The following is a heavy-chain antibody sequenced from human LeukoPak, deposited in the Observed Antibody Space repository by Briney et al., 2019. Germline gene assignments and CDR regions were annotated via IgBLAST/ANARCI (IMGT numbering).Heavy chain of an antibody. Sequence: SETLSLTCTVSGGSISSGGYYWSWIRQPPGKGLEWIGSIYYSGSTYYNPSLKSRVTISVDTSKNQFSLKLSSVTAADTAVYYCARLGYCSGGSCYFRYYYYGMDVWGQGTTVTVSS. D-gene: IGHD2-15*01. CDR1: GGSISSGGYY. CDR2: IYYSGST. J-gene: IGHJ6*02. CDR3: ARLGYCSGGSCYFRYYYYGMDV. V-gene: IGHV4-39*01.